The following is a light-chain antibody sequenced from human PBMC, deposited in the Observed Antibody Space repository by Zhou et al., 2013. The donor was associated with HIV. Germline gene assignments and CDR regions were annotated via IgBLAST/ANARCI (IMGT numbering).Light chain of an antibody. CDR2: AVS. Sequence: EIVLTQSPLSLPVTPGEPASISCRSSQSLLDSDDGNTYLFWYLQKPGQSPQLLIYAVSNRLSGVPERFSGSGSGTDFILKISRVEAEDVGVYYCMQSIQLPLTFGGGTKVEIK. CDR3: MQSIQLPLT. CDR1: QSLLDSDDGNTY. J-gene: IGKJ4*01. V-gene: IGKV2D-29*02.